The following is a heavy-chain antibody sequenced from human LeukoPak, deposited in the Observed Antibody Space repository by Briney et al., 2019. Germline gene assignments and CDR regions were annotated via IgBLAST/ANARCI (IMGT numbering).Heavy chain of an antibody. V-gene: IGHV4-59*12. Sequence: SETLSLTCTVSGGSIRSYYWSWIRQPPGKGLEWIGYIYYSGSTNYNPSLKSRVTISVDRSKNQFSLKLSSVTAADTAVYYCARDTREQPGDYWGQGTLVTVSS. CDR2: IYYSGST. D-gene: IGHD6-13*01. CDR1: GGSIRSYY. CDR3: ARDTREQPGDY. J-gene: IGHJ4*02.